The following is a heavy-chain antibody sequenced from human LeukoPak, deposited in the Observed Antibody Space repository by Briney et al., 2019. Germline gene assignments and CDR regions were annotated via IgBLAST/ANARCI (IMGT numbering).Heavy chain of an antibody. CDR1: GYTLTELS. CDR3: ARDQVVVVPAAIGD. J-gene: IGHJ4*02. V-gene: IGHV1-24*01. CDR2: FDPEDGET. Sequence: ASVKVSCKVSGYTLTELSMHWVRQAPGKGLEWMGGFDPEDGETIYAQKFQGRVTITADKSTSTAYMELSSLRSEDTAVYYCARDQVVVVPAAIGDWGQGTLVTVSS. D-gene: IGHD2-2*01.